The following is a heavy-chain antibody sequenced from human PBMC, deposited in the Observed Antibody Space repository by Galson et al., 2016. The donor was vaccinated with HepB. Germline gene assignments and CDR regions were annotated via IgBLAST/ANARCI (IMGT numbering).Heavy chain of an antibody. V-gene: IGHV3-23*01. J-gene: IGHJ4*02. CDR1: GFTFSTHA. CDR2: IRGTGDRR. D-gene: IGHD5-18*01. CDR3: ATSNSYGYVH. Sequence: SLRLSCAASGFTFSTHAMSWVRQAPGKGLEWVSAIRGTGDRRDYADSVKGRFTISRGNLKNTVHLQMDSLRAEDTALYYCATSNSYGYVHWGQGALVTVSS.